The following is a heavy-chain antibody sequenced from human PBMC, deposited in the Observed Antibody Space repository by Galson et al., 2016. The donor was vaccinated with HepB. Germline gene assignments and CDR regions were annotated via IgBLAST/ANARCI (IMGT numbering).Heavy chain of an antibody. CDR3: ARSYYMSTEGYRPFDS. V-gene: IGHV1-69*13. D-gene: IGHD5-18*01. CDR2: IIPIFGKR. CDR1: GYTFTSYY. Sequence: SVKVSCKASGYTFTSYYIHWVRQAPGQGLEWIGGIIPIFGKRHYAQNFQGRVTITADESTNTASMELISLRSEDTAVYFCARSYYMSTEGYRPFDSWSQGTLVTVSS. J-gene: IGHJ4*02.